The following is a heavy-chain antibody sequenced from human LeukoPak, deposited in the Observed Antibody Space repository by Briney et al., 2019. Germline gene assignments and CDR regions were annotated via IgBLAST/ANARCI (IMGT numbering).Heavy chain of an antibody. CDR1: GFTFSSYE. J-gene: IGHJ6*03. D-gene: IGHD4-23*01. V-gene: IGHV3-48*03. CDR2: ISSSGSTI. Sequence: GGSLRLSCAASGFTFSSYEMNWVRQAPGKGLEWVSYISSSGSTIYYADSVKGRFTISRDNSKNTLYLQMNSLRAEDTAVYYCARVPDYGGAMDVWGKGTTVTISS. CDR3: ARVPDYGGAMDV.